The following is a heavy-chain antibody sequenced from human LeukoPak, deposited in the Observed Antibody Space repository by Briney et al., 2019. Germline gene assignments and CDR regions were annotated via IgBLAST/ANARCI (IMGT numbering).Heavy chain of an antibody. D-gene: IGHD3-3*01. CDR2: IKSKTDGGTT. V-gene: IGHV3-15*01. Sequence: GGSLRLSCAASGFTCSNAWMSWVRQGPGKGLEWVGRIKSKTDGGTTDYAAPVKGRFTISRDDSKNTLYLQMNSLKTEDTAVYYCTSEHTSYYDFWSGYYDYWGQGTLVTVSP. J-gene: IGHJ4*02. CDR1: GFTCSNAW. CDR3: TSEHTSYYDFWSGYYDY.